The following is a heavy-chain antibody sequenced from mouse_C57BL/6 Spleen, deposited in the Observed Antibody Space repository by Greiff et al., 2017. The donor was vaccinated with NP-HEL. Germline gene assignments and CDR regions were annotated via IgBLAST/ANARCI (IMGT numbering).Heavy chain of an antibody. Sequence: VQLQQSGAELARPGASVKLSCKASGYTFTSYGISWVKQRPGQGLEWIGEIYPRSGNTYYNEKFKGKATLTADKSSSTAYMELRSLTSEDSAVYFCARYGSSGYGFAYWGQGTLVTVSA. CDR1: GYTFTSYG. J-gene: IGHJ3*01. V-gene: IGHV1-81*01. CDR3: ARYGSSGYGFAY. D-gene: IGHD3-2*02. CDR2: IYPRSGNT.